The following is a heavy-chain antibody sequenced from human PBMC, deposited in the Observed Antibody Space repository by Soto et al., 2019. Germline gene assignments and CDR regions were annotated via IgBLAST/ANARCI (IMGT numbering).Heavy chain of an antibody. CDR3: ARGGWLRFDP. J-gene: IGHJ5*02. V-gene: IGHV4-59*01. Sequence: QVQLQESGPGLVKPSETLSLTCTVSGGSISSYYWSWIRQPPGKGLEWIGYINYSGSTNYNPSLKSRVTISIDTSNNQFSLKLSSVTAADTAVYYCARGGWLRFDPWGQGTLVTVSS. D-gene: IGHD5-12*01. CDR1: GGSISSYY. CDR2: INYSGST.